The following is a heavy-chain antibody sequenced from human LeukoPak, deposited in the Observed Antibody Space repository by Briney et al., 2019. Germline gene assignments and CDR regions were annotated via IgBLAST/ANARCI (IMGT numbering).Heavy chain of an antibody. D-gene: IGHD3-9*01. J-gene: IGHJ5*02. CDR3: ARTLRYFDWLTGGWFDP. Sequence: GGSLRLSCAASGFTFSSYGMHWVRQAPGKGLEWVAFIRYDGSNKYYADSVKGRFTISRDNSKNTLYLQMNSLRAEDTAVYYCARTLRYFDWLTGGWFDPWGQGTLVTVSS. V-gene: IGHV3-30*02. CDR1: GFTFSSYG. CDR2: IRYDGSNK.